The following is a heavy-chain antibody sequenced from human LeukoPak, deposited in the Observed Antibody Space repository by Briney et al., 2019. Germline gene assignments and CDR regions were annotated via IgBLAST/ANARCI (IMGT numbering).Heavy chain of an antibody. CDR3: ARGGNQYAFRDY. D-gene: IGHD1-14*01. V-gene: IGHV3-23*01. CDR2: IGDSGGTT. J-gene: IGHJ4*02. CDR1: GFTFSSYA. Sequence: PGGSLRLSCAASGFTFSSYALSWARQAPGKGLEWVSAIGDSGGTTYYADSVKGRFTISRDNSKNTLYLQMNSLRAEDTAVYYCARGGNQYAFRDYWGQGTLVTVSS.